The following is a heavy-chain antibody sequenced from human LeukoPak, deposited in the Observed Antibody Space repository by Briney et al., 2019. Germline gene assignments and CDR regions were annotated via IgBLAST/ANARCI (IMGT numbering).Heavy chain of an antibody. V-gene: IGHV1-18*01. J-gene: IGHJ4*02. Sequence: ASVKVSCKASGYTFTSYGISWVRQAPGQGLEWMGWISAYNGNTNYARKLQGRVTMTTDTSTSTAYMELRSLRSDDTAVYYCARASKWTTVTTQDYWGQGTLVTVSS. D-gene: IGHD4-17*01. CDR3: ARASKWTTVTTQDY. CDR1: GYTFTSYG. CDR2: ISAYNGNT.